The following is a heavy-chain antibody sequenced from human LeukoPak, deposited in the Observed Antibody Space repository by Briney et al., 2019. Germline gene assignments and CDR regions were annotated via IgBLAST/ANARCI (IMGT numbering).Heavy chain of an antibody. V-gene: IGHV4-34*01. CDR2: INHSGST. D-gene: IGHD3-22*01. Sequence: SETLSPTCAVHGGSFSGYYWSWIRQPPGKGLEWIGEINHSGSTNYNPSLKSRVTISVDTSKNQFSLKLSSVTAADTAVYYCARSYYYDSNIDYWGQGTLVTVSS. CDR3: ARSYYYDSNIDY. J-gene: IGHJ4*02. CDR1: GGSFSGYY.